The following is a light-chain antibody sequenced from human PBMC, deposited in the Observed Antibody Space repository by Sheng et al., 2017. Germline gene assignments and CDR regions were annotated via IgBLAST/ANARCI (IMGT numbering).Light chain of an antibody. V-gene: IGKV1-8*01. Sequence: IQMTQSPSSLSASTGDRVTITCRASQGISSYLAWYQQKPGKAPKLLIYAASTLQSGVPSRFSGSGSGTDFTLTISCLQSEDFATYYCQQYYSYPRAFGPGTKVDIK. CDR1: QGISSY. J-gene: IGKJ3*01. CDR2: AAS. CDR3: QQYYSYPRA.